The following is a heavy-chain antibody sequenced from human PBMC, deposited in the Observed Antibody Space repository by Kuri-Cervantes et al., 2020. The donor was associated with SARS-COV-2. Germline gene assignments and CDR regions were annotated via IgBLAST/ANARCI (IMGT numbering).Heavy chain of an antibody. J-gene: IGHJ4*02. CDR1: GFTFSSYW. Sequence: GGSLRLSCAVSGFTFSSYWMSWVRQAPGKGLEWVAMISSDGINKSYANSVKGRFTISRDNSRNTLYLQIISLRTEDTAVFYCARARVGVFDFWGQGALVTVSS. CDR2: ISSDGINK. CDR3: ARARVGVFDF. D-gene: IGHD2-21*01. V-gene: IGHV3-30*03.